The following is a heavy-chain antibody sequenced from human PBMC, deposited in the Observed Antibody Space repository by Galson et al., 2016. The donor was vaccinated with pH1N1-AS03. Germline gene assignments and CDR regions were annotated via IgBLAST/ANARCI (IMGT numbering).Heavy chain of an antibody. V-gene: IGHV3-33*01. CDR3: ARDLSIAAAGDAYYYYYMDV. CDR1: GFIFSNYG. Sequence: SLRLSCAASGFIFSNYGMHWVRQAPGKGLEWVAVIWYDGSSKYYADSVKGRYTISRDNSKRTLYLPMNSLRAEDTAVYFCARDLSIAAAGDAYYYYYMDVWGKGTTVTVSS. CDR2: IWYDGSSK. D-gene: IGHD6-13*01. J-gene: IGHJ6*03.